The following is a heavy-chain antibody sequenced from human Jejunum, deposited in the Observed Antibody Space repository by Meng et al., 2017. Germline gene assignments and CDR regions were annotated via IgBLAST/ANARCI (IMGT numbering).Heavy chain of an antibody. CDR2: NTAGNGNT. V-gene: IGHV1-3*01. CDR1: GYIFPDYA. CDR3: ARDGGFRLGATLHDY. Sequence: QVQLLESWAEVKKPGASVKISCKASGYIFPDYAIHWVRQAPGHGLEWLGWNTAGNGNTRYSQTFQGRVTITSDTAASTAYMELTSLTSEDTAVYYCARDGGFRLGATLHDYWGQGTLVTVSS. J-gene: IGHJ4*02. D-gene: IGHD1-26*01.